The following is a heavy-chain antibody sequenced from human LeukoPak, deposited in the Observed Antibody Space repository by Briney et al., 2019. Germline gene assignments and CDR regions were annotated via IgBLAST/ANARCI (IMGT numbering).Heavy chain of an antibody. Sequence: KPGGSLRLSCAASGFTFSTYRMNWVRQAPGKGLEWVSSISISSSYIDYADSVKGRFTISRDNAENSLYLQMNSLSAEDTAVYYCVRGYYDSSGYSPPFDYWGQGTLVTVSS. V-gene: IGHV3-21*01. CDR3: VRGYYDSSGYSPPFDY. J-gene: IGHJ4*02. CDR2: ISISSSYI. CDR1: GFTFSTYR. D-gene: IGHD3-22*01.